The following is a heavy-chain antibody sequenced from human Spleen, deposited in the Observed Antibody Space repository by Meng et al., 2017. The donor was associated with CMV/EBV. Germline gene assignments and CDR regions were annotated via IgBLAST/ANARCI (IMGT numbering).Heavy chain of an antibody. CDR2: IYNTGRD. Sequence: SETLSLTCTVYGASVSSDDYHWSWIRQPPGKELEWIGQIYNTGRDTFNPSLQSRVTISADTSKNQFSLKLTSVTTADTAVYYCAGIGSHYRGLDVWGHGSAVTVSS. CDR3: AGIGSHYRGLDV. J-gene: IGHJ6*02. D-gene: IGHD3-16*02. V-gene: IGHV4-61*08. CDR1: GASVSSDDYH.